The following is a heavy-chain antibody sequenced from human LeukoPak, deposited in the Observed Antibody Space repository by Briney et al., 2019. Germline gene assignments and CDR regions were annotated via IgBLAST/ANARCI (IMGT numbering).Heavy chain of an antibody. CDR1: EFTFSSYE. CDR3: AKVGDYCSSTTCYSDY. D-gene: IGHD2-2*01. Sequence: PGGSLRLSCAASEFTFSSYELTWVRQAPGKGLEWVSSVSASGASTYYADSVKGRFTISRDNSKNTLYLQMNSLRAEDTVVYYCAKVGDYCSSTTCYSDYWGQGTLVTVSS. J-gene: IGHJ4*02. V-gene: IGHV3-23*01. CDR2: VSASGAST.